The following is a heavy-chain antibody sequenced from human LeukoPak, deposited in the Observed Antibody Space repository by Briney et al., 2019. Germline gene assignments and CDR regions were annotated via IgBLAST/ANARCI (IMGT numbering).Heavy chain of an antibody. Sequence: SETLSLTCAVYGGSFSGYYWSWIRQPPGKGLEWIGEINRSGSTNYNPSLKSRVTISVDTSKNQFSLKLSSVTAADTAVYYCARGSSWYGYDAFDIWGQGTMVTVSS. V-gene: IGHV4-34*01. CDR2: INRSGST. J-gene: IGHJ3*02. CDR3: ARGSSWYGYDAFDI. CDR1: GGSFSGYY. D-gene: IGHD6-13*01.